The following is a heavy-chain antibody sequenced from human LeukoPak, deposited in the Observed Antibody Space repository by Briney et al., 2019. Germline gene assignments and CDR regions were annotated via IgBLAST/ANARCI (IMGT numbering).Heavy chain of an antibody. Sequence: GGSLRLSCAASGFTYSSYAMTWVRQAPGKGLEWVSAISSSGDNTYYSDSVKGRFTISRDNSKNTLYLQTNSLRAEDTAIYYCAKLTGGDCYRDFSDYWGQGTLAAVSS. CDR3: AKLTGGDCYRDFSDY. J-gene: IGHJ4*02. D-gene: IGHD2-21*01. V-gene: IGHV3-23*01. CDR1: GFTYSSYA. CDR2: ISSSGDNT.